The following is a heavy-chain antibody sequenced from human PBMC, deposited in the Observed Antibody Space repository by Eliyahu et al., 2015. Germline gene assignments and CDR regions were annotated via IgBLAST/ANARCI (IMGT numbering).Heavy chain of an antibody. CDR2: XYPGDSDT. CDR1: GYXFTNXW. J-gene: IGHJ6*02. CDR3: ARHGRLSYSSGRRDYGVDV. V-gene: IGHV5-51*01. Sequence: EVQLVQSGAEVKKPGEFLKISCXVSGYXFTNXWIGWVRXRPGKGLEWMGIXYPGDSDTRYNPSFQGQVTISADKSITTAYLQWSSLKASDTGMYYCARHGRLSYSSGRRDYGVDVWGQGTTVTVSS. D-gene: IGHD6-19*01.